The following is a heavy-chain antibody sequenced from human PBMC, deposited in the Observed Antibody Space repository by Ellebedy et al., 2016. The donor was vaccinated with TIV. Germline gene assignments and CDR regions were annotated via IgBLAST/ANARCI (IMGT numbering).Heavy chain of an antibody. CDR3: ARGRSVWSHPFDN. CDR1: GYILTSYY. J-gene: IGHJ4*02. CDR2: MNPSGGTT. V-gene: IGHV1-46*01. D-gene: IGHD3-3*01. Sequence: AASVKVSCKATGYILTSYYMHWVRQAPGQGLEWMGVMNPSGGTTLNPRKFQGRVKVTRDTSTSTIYMELSSLTSDGTAVYYCARGRSVWSHPFDNWGQGTLVTVSS.